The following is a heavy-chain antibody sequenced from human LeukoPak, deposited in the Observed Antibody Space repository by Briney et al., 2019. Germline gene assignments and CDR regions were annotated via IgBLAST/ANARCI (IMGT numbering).Heavy chain of an antibody. CDR1: GFTFSTYG. Sequence: GGSLRLSCAASGFTFSTYGMFWVRQAPGKGLEWVAVISYDGGNKYYADSVKGRFTISRDNSKNTLFLQMNSLRVEDTAVYYCARDADGYNSNWFDPWGQGTLVTVSS. J-gene: IGHJ5*02. V-gene: IGHV3-30*03. CDR2: ISYDGGNK. CDR3: ARDADGYNSNWFDP. D-gene: IGHD5-24*01.